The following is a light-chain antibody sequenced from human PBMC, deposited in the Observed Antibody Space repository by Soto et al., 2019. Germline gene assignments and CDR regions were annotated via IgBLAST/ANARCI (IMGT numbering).Light chain of an antibody. V-gene: IGLV2-14*01. Sequence: QSVLTQPASVSGSPGQSITISCTGTSSDVGGYNYVSWYQQHPGKAPKLMIYEVSNRPSGVSNRFSGPKSGNTASLTISGLQAEDEADYYCSSYTSSSTRVFGGGTKLTVL. CDR2: EVS. CDR3: SSYTSSSTRV. CDR1: SSDVGGYNY. J-gene: IGLJ3*02.